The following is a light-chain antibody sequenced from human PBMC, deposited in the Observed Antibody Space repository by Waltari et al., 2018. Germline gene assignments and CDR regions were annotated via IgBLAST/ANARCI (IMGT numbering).Light chain of an antibody. V-gene: IGLV3-25*03. CDR3: QSADSSGSYPWV. Sequence: SYELTQPPSVSVSPGQTARITCSGDALPRHYAYWYQQKPGQAPVLMISKDTERPSGIPERCSGSSAGTIATLTISGGQAEDEADYYCQSADSSGSYPWVFGGGTKLTVL. J-gene: IGLJ3*02. CDR1: ALPRHY. CDR2: KDT.